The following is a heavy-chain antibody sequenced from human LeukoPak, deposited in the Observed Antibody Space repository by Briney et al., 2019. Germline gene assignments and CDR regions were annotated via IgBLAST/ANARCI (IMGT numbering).Heavy chain of an antibody. Sequence: GGSLRLSCAASGFTFSLYGMHWVRQAPGKGLEWVAIITYDGDYTYYADSVKGRFTISRDNSKNTLYLQMNSLRAEDTAVYYCARDHGLGYVDYWGQGTLVTVSS. V-gene: IGHV3-30*03. D-gene: IGHD2-8*01. CDR3: ARDHGLGYVDY. CDR1: GFTFSLYG. CDR2: ITYDGDYT. J-gene: IGHJ4*02.